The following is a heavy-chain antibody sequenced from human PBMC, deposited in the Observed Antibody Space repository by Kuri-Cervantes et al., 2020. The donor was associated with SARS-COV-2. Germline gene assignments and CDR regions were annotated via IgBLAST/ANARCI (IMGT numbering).Heavy chain of an antibody. CDR2: INHSGST. CDR1: GGSFSGYY. V-gene: IGHV4-34*01. J-gene: IGHJ4*02. CDR3: ARVKSVVTPDIDY. Sequence: SETLSLTCAVYGGSFSGYYWSWIRQPPGKGLEWTGEINHSGSTNYNPSLKSRVTISVDTSKNQFSLKLSSVTAADTAVYYCARVKSVVTPDIDYWGQGTLVTVSS. D-gene: IGHD4-23*01.